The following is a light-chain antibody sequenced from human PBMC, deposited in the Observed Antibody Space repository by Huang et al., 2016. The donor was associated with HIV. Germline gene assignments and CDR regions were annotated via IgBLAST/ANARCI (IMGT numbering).Light chain of an antibody. CDR3: QQYNNWPWT. Sequence: EIVMTQSPDTLSVSPGERATLSCRASQSVSSNLAWYQQKPGQAPRVLIYGASTRATGIPARVSGSGSGTEFTLTIGSLQSEDFAVYSCQQYNNWPWTFGQGTRVEIK. CDR1: QSVSSN. J-gene: IGKJ1*01. CDR2: GAS. V-gene: IGKV3-15*01.